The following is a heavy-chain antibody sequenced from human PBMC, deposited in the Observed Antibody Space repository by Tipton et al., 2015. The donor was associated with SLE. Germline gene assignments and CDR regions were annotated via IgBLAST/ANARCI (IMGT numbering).Heavy chain of an antibody. D-gene: IGHD3-16*01. V-gene: IGHV4-31*03. Sequence: TLSLTCTVSGGSISSGGHYWTWIRQHPGKGLEFIAFIYFSGRTYYSPSLKSRVTISVDTSENQFSLKLSSVTAADTAVYYCARMGDRWYFDLWDRGTLLTVSS. CDR3: ARMGDRWYFDL. CDR2: IYFSGRT. CDR1: GGSISSGGHY. J-gene: IGHJ2*01.